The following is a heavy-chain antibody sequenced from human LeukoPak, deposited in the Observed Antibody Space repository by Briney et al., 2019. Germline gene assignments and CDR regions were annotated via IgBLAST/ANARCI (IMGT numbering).Heavy chain of an antibody. J-gene: IGHJ4*02. CDR2: ISYDGSNK. D-gene: IGHD4-17*01. V-gene: IGHV3-30*03. CDR1: GFTFSSYG. CDR3: ARGDPTVTTKQNFDY. Sequence: GGSLRLSCAASGFTFSSYGMHWVRQAPGKGLEWVAVISYDGSNKYYADSVKGRFTISRDNSKNTLYLQMNSLRVEDTAVYYCARGDPTVTTKQNFDYWGQGTPVTVSS.